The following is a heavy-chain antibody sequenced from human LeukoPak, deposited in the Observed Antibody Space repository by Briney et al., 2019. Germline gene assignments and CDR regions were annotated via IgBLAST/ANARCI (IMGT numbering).Heavy chain of an antibody. J-gene: IGHJ4*02. D-gene: IGHD3-22*01. CDR3: AKDFSYYDSSGSGPDY. CDR1: GFTFSSYG. Sequence: GGSLRLSCAASGFTFSSYGMHLVRQAPGKGLEWVAVIWYDGSNKYYADSVKGRFTISRDNSKTTLYMQMNSLRAEDTAVYYCAKDFSYYDSSGSGPDYWGQGTPVTVSS. CDR2: IWYDGSNK. V-gene: IGHV3-33*06.